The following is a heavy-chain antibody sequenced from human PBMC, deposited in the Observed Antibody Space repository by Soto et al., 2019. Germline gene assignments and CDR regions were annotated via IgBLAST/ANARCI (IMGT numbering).Heavy chain of an antibody. CDR2: IWYDGSNK. J-gene: IGHJ4*02. V-gene: IGHV3-33*01. CDR3: ARDRRHYYDSEDGDY. Sequence: ESGGGVVQPGRSLRLSCAASGFTFSSYGMHWVRQAPGKGLEWVAVIWYDGSNKYYADSVKGRFTISRDNSKNTLYLQMNSLRAEDTAVYYCARDRRHYYDSEDGDYWGQGTLVTVSS. CDR1: GFTFSSYG. D-gene: IGHD3-22*01.